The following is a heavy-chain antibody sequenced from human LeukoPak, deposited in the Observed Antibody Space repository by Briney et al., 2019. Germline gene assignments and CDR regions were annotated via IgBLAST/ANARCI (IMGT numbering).Heavy chain of an antibody. D-gene: IGHD2-15*01. CDR1: GFTFSSYA. J-gene: IGHJ4*02. Sequence: GGSLRLSCAASGFTFSSYAMHWVRQAPGKGLEWVAVISYDGRNKYYADSVKGRFTISRDNSKNTLYLQMNSLRAEDTAAYYCARDAVPLSRGGSNSYLFDYWGQGTLVTVSS. CDR2: ISYDGRNK. CDR3: ARDAVPLSRGGSNSYLFDY. V-gene: IGHV3-30*04.